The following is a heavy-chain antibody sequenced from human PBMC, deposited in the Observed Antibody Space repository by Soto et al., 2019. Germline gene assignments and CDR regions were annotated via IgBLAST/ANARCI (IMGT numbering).Heavy chain of an antibody. CDR3: AMGGFYDY. V-gene: IGHV3-23*01. CDR1: GFTFSSYA. CDR2: ISGSGGST. D-gene: IGHD1-26*01. J-gene: IGHJ4*02. Sequence: EVQLLESGGGLVQPGGSLRLSCAASGFTFSSYAMSWVRQAPGKGLEWVSAISGSGGSTYYADSVKGRFTIYRDNSKNTLYLQMNSPRAEDKGVCYCAMGGFYDYWGQGTLVTVS.